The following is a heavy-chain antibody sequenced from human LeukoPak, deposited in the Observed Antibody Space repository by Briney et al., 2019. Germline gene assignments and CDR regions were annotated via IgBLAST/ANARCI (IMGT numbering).Heavy chain of an antibody. J-gene: IGHJ3*02. CDR1: GGSFSGYY. CDR2: INHSGST. Sequence: SETLSLTCAVYGGSFSGYYWSWIRQPPGKGLEWIGEINHSGSTNYNPSLKSRVTKSVDTSKNQFSLKLSSVTAADTAVYYCARFRLRRDAFDIWGQGTMVTVSS. CDR3: ARFRLRRDAFDI. D-gene: IGHD4-17*01. V-gene: IGHV4-34*01.